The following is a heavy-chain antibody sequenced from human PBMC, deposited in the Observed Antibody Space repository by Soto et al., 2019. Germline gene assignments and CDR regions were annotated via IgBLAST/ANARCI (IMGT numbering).Heavy chain of an antibody. D-gene: IGHD6-19*01. V-gene: IGHV1-69*12. CDR3: AQSLGLAVAGPGRFDL. J-gene: IGHJ2*01. Sequence: QVQLVQSGAEVKKPGSSVKVSCKASGGTFSKYAISWVRQAPGQGLEWMGGITPLFGTAKHAQKFQGRVTITADEYMGTAYMELSRLTSEDTAVYYCAQSLGLAVAGPGRFDLWGRGTLVTVSS. CDR1: GGTFSKYA. CDR2: ITPLFGTA.